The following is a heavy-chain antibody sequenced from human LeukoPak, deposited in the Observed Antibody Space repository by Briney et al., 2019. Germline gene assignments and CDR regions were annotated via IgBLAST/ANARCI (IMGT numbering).Heavy chain of an antibody. CDR3: ARDGGTYYYDSSGYYYL. D-gene: IGHD3-22*01. Sequence: SETLSLTCAVSGGSFRTTIYYWGWIRQPPGKGLEWIGGIYSSGSAYYNPSLQSRVTISIDTSKNQFSLKLSSVTAADTAVYYCARDGGTYYYDSSGYYYLWGQGTLVTVSS. CDR1: GGSFRTTIYY. J-gene: IGHJ5*02. V-gene: IGHV4-39*07. CDR2: IYSSGSA.